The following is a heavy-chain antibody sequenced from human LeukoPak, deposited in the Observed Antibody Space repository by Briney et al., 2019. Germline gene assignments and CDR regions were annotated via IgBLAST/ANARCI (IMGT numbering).Heavy chain of an antibody. J-gene: IGHJ6*02. V-gene: IGHV3-23*01. CDR3: AKVFCSSTSCPRPYYYYGMDV. CDR1: GFTFSSYA. CDR2: ISGSGGST. D-gene: IGHD2-2*01. Sequence: GGSLRLSRAASGFTFSSYAMSWVRQAPGKGLEWVSAISGSGGSTYYADSVKGRFTISRDNSKNTLYLQMNSLRAEDTAVYYCAKVFCSSTSCPRPYYYYGMDVWGQGTTVTVSS.